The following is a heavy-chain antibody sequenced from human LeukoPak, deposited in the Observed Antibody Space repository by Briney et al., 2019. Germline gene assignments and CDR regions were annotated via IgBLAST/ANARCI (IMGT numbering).Heavy chain of an antibody. Sequence: GGSLRLSCVASGFSFSDSVIHWVRQAPGKGLEWVAVISHDVKTTYYADSAKGRFTISRDNSRNTVFLQMNRLRPEDTAVYYCVKEGYYGWGGSPTFYFDYWSQGTRVTVSS. CDR1: GFSFSDSV. CDR3: VKEGYYGWGGSPTFYFDY. D-gene: IGHD3-10*01. V-gene: IGHV3-30*04. CDR2: ISHDVKTT. J-gene: IGHJ4*02.